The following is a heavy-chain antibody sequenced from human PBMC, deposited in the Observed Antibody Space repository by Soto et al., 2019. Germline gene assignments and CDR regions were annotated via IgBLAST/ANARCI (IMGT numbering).Heavy chain of an antibody. V-gene: IGHV4-34*01. CDR2: INHSGST. CDR3: AVDILTGSYYFDY. CDR1: GGSFSGYY. J-gene: IGHJ4*02. Sequence: SETLSLTCAVYGGSFSGYYWSWIRQPPGKGLEWIGEINHSGSTNYNPSLKSRVTISVDTSKNQFSLKLSSVTAADTAVYYCAVDILTGSYYFDYWGQGTLVTVSS. D-gene: IGHD3-9*01.